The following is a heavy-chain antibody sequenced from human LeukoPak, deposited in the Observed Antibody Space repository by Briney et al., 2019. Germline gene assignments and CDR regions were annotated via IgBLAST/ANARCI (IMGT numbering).Heavy chain of an antibody. D-gene: IGHD3-22*01. CDR1: GFTFTTYS. Sequence: GGSLRLSCAASGFTFTTYSMNWVRQAPGKGLEWVSYISSTSSTMYYADSVKGRFTISRDNSRNTVYLQMNTLRAEDTAVYYCARDYYDSSGYYAPSFWGQGTLVTVSS. CDR2: ISSTSSTM. CDR3: ARDYYDSSGYYAPSF. V-gene: IGHV3-48*01. J-gene: IGHJ4*02.